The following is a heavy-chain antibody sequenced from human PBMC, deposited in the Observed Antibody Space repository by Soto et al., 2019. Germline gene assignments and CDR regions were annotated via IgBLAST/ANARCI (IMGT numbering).Heavy chain of an antibody. D-gene: IGHD5-12*01. Sequence: QVQLQESGPGLVKPSPSLSLTCTVSGASLSSGGHYCTWIGQQPGKGLEWIGYAYSTGGTYYNPSLKSRVDISRDTSKNGFSLKLSSVSAANTAVYFCATKGGYNAQSGFSDAFDIWGQGTLVTVS. CDR3: ATKGGYNAQSGFSDAFDI. CDR2: AYSTGGT. J-gene: IGHJ3*02. V-gene: IGHV4-31*03. CDR1: GASLSSGGHY.